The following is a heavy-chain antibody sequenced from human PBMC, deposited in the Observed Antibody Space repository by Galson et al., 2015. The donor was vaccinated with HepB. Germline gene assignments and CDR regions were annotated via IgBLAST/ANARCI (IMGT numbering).Heavy chain of an antibody. V-gene: IGHV1-3*04. CDR2: INTDNSNT. CDR3: ARDTQGYGELSPPDY. Sequence: SVKVSCKASGYTFTDYAVHWVRQAPGQRLEWMGWINTDNSNTKYSQKFQGRVTITRDTSANTAYMELRSLTSEDMAVYYCARDTQGYGELSPPDYWGQGTLVTVSS. J-gene: IGHJ4*02. D-gene: IGHD3-10*01. CDR1: GYTFTDYA.